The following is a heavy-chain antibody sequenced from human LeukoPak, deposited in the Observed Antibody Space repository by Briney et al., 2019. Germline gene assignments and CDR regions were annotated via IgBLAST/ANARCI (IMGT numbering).Heavy chain of an antibody. Sequence: ETLSLTCTVSGGSISSSSYYWGWIRQPPGKGLEWIGSIYYSGSTYYNPSLKSRVTISVDTSKNQFSLKLSSVTAADTAVYYCARLLYSSSWYTRWYFDLWGRGTLVTVSS. CDR1: GGSISSSSYY. CDR2: IYYSGST. V-gene: IGHV4-39*01. D-gene: IGHD6-13*01. J-gene: IGHJ2*01. CDR3: ARLLYSSSWYTRWYFDL.